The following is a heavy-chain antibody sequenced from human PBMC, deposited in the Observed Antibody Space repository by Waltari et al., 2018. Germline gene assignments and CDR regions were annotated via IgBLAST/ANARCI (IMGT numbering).Heavy chain of an antibody. Sequence: QITLKESGPTVVKPTQTLTLTCTVSGFSLNTRGEGVGWIRQPPGKALEWLALIYWDDDKRYTPALKSRLAITKDTSKNQVVLTMTNMDPVDTGTYFCAHAVSWLGVGNWFDPWGQGTQVTVSS. CDR3: AHAVSWLGVGNWFDP. V-gene: IGHV2-5*02. CDR2: IYWDDDK. J-gene: IGHJ5*02. D-gene: IGHD2-21*01. CDR1: GFSLNTRGEG.